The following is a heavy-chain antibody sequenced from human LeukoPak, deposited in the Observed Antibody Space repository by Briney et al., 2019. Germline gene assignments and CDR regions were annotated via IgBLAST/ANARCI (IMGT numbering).Heavy chain of an antibody. CDR2: IYHSGST. CDR1: GGSMRSYN. V-gene: IGHV4-38-2*02. J-gene: IGHJ4*02. Sequence: PSETLSLTCTVSGGSMRSYNYNWIRRPPGKGLEWIGSIYHSGSTYYNPSLKSRVTISVDTSKNQFSLKLSSVTAADTAVYYCARNMITFGGVIAGGFDYWGQGTLVTVSS. D-gene: IGHD3-16*02. CDR3: ARNMITFGGVIAGGFDY.